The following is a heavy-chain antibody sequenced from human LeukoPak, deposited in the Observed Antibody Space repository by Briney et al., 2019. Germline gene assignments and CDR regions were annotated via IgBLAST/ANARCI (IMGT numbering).Heavy chain of an antibody. CDR2: IYSGVST. Sequence: GGSLRLSCAASGFTFSIYGMHWVRQTPGKGLEWVSVIYSGVSTDYADSVKGRFTISRDNSKNTLYLQMNSLRAEDTAVYYCASGETTAFDYWGQGTLVTVTS. D-gene: IGHD4-11*01. V-gene: IGHV3-66*01. CDR3: ASGETTAFDY. CDR1: GFTFSIYG. J-gene: IGHJ4*02.